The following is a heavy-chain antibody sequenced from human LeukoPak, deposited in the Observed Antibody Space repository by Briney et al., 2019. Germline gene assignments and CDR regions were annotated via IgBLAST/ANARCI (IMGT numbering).Heavy chain of an antibody. V-gene: IGHV4-39*07. Sequence: ETLSLTGTVSGGSISSSSYYWGWIRQPPGKGLEWIGSIYYSGSTYYNPSLKSRVTISVDTSKNQFSLKLSSVTAADTAVYYCARDQYGSSANWGQGTLVTVSS. CDR3: ARDQYGSSAN. CDR1: GGSISSSSYY. D-gene: IGHD6-13*01. CDR2: IYYSGST. J-gene: IGHJ4*02.